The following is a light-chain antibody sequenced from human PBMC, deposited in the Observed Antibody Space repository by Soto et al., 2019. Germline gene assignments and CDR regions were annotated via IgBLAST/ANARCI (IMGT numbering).Light chain of an antibody. CDR3: QHRGTWPRYF. Sequence: EVVLTQSPATLSLSPGERATLSCRASQSVDTYLAWYQQKPGQPPRLLIYDASNRATGIPARFSGSGSGTDFTLTITTLEPEDFAVYYCQHRGTWPRYFFGQGTKVEI. CDR2: DAS. CDR1: QSVDTY. V-gene: IGKV3-11*01. J-gene: IGKJ2*01.